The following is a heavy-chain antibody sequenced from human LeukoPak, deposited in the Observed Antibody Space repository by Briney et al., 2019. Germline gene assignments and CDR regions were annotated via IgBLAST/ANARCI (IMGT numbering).Heavy chain of an antibody. CDR1: CGSISSGDYY. CDR2: IYYSGST. V-gene: IGHV4-30-4*01. J-gene: IGHJ4*02. CDR3: ARLFGGYAPAFDY. D-gene: IGHD5-12*01. Sequence: SQTLSLTCTVSCGSISSGDYYWSWIRQPPGKGLEGIGYIYYSGSTYYNPSLKSRVTISVDTSKNQFSLKLSSVTAADTAVYYCARLFGGYAPAFDYWGQGTLVTVSS.